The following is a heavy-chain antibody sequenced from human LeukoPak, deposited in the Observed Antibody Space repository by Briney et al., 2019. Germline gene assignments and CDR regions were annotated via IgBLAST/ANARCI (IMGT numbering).Heavy chain of an antibody. D-gene: IGHD6-19*01. CDR1: GGSFSGYY. CDR2: INHSGST. J-gene: IGHJ4*02. Sequence: PSETLSLTCAVYGGSFSGYYWSWIRQPPGKGLEWIGEINHSGSTNYNPSLKSRVTISGGTSKNQFALKLSSVTAADTAVYYCARVGSSGWYFDYWGQGTLVTVSS. CDR3: ARVGSSGWYFDY. V-gene: IGHV4-34*01.